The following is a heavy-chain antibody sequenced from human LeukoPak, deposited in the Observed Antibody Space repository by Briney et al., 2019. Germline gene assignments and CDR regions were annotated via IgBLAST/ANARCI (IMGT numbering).Heavy chain of an antibody. CDR3: TTDCGQVFWSGYYYYMDV. D-gene: IGHD3-3*01. V-gene: IGHV3-15*01. J-gene: IGHJ6*03. CDR1: GFTFSYAW. CDR2: IKSKTDGGTT. Sequence: PGGSLRLSCAASGFTFSYAWMSWVRQAPGKGLEWVGRIKSKTDGGTTDYAAPVKGRFTISRDDSKNTLYLQMNSLKTEDTAVYYCTTDCGQVFWSGYYYYMDVWGKGTTVTVSS.